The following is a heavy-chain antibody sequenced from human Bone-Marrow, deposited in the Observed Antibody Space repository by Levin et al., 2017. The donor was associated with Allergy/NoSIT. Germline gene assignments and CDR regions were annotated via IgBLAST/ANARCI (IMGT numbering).Heavy chain of an antibody. J-gene: IGHJ4*02. CDR2: ISYDGTHK. D-gene: IGHD6-19*01. Sequence: LSLTCAASAFTFTRYAMHWVRQAPGKGLEWVAVISYDGTHKYYTESVKGRFTISRDDSKSTVYLQMNSLRGDDTALYYCAKDGTTHSSGWYLDYWGQGTLVTVSS. V-gene: IGHV3-30-3*01. CDR1: AFTFTRYA. CDR3: AKDGTTHSSGWYLDY.